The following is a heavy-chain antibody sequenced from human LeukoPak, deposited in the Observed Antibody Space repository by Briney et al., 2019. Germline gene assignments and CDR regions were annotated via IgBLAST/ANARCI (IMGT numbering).Heavy chain of an antibody. V-gene: IGHV4-59*11. CDR1: GGSISSHY. J-gene: IGHJ3*02. CDR2: IYYSGST. Sequence: SETLSLTCSVSGGSISSHYWSWIRQPPGKGLEWIGYIYYSGSTKYNPSLKSRVTMSVDTPKNQFPLKLSSVTAADTAVYYCARGAFPYYDSSGYYGAFDIWGQGTMVTVSS. D-gene: IGHD3-22*01. CDR3: ARGAFPYYDSSGYYGAFDI.